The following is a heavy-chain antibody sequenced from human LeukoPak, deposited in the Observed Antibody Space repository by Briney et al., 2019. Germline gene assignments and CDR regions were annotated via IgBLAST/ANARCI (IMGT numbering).Heavy chain of an antibody. CDR3: ARTGGGPDQADFDF. CDR1: GGSISSSSYY. V-gene: IGHV4-39*01. CDR2: IYYSGST. Sequence: SETLSLTCTVSGGSISSSSYYWGWIRQPPGKGLEWIGSIYYSGSTYYNPSLKSRVTISVDTSKNQFSLKLSSVTSADTAVYYCARTGGGPDQADFDFWGQGTPVIVSS. J-gene: IGHJ4*02. D-gene: IGHD3-16*01.